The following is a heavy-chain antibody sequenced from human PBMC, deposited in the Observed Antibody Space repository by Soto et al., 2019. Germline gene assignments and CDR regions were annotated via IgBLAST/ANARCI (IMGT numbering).Heavy chain of an antibody. CDR1: GGSISSYY. CDR2: IYYSGST. D-gene: IGHD2-15*01. CDR3: ARVQGCSGGSCWFDP. J-gene: IGHJ5*02. Sequence: SETLSLTCTVSGGSISSYYWSWIRQPPGKGLEWIGYIYYSGSTNYNPSLKSRVTISVDTSKNQFSLKLSSVTAADTAVYYCARVQGCSGGSCWFDPWGQGTLVTVSS. V-gene: IGHV4-59*01.